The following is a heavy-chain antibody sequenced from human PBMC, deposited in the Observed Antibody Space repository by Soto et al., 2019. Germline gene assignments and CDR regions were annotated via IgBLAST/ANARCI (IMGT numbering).Heavy chain of an antibody. CDR1: GGSISGYY. Sequence: SETLSLTCTVSGGSISGYYWSWFRQPPGKGLEWIAYIHYSGNTKYNPSLKSRASMSKDTSKNQFSLKLSSVTAADTAVYYCARTTQGGNMDVWGQGATVTVSS. J-gene: IGHJ6*02. V-gene: IGHV4-59*01. D-gene: IGHD1-26*01. CDR2: IHYSGNT. CDR3: ARTTQGGNMDV.